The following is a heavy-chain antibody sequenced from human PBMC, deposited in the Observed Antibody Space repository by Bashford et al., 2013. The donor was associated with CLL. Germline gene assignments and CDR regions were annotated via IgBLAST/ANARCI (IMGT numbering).Heavy chain of an antibody. D-gene: IGHD6-19*01. CDR2: VSWNSASI. V-gene: IGHV3-9*01. Sequence: SLRLSCVASGFTFDDYAMHWVRQGPGKGLEWVASVSWNSASIGYEDSVKGRFTISRDNAKNSLYLQMNSLRVEDTALYYCGKGLEGKQWLPDDWGQGTLVTVSS. CDR1: GFTFDDYA. J-gene: IGHJ4*02. CDR3: GKGLEGKQWLPDD.